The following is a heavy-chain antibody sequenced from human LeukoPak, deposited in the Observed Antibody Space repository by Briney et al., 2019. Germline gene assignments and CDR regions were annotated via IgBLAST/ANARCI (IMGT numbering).Heavy chain of an antibody. CDR1: GFTFSSYW. V-gene: IGHV3-7*03. CDR2: INHNGNVN. CDR3: ARYWGSSYNYAPFDS. D-gene: IGHD3-22*01. Sequence: GGSLRLSCAASGFTFSSYWMNWARQAPGKGLEWVASINHNGNVNYYVDSVKGRFTISRDNFKNTIHLQMSHLRVEDTAIFYCARYWGSSYNYAPFDSWGQGTLVTVSS. J-gene: IGHJ4*02.